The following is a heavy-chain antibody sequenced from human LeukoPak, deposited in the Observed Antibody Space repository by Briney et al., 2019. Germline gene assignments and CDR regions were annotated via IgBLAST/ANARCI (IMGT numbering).Heavy chain of an antibody. CDR1: GGTFSSYA. J-gene: IGHJ4*02. CDR3: ARDQGGYFDY. D-gene: IGHD6-13*01. V-gene: IGHV1-18*01. CDR2: TSVYHGNT. Sequence: ASVKVSCKASGGTFSSYAITWVRQAPGQGLEWVGWTSVYHGNTNYAQNLQGRVTVTTDTSTRTVYMELRSLRSDDTAVYYCARDQGGYFDYWGQGTLVTVSS.